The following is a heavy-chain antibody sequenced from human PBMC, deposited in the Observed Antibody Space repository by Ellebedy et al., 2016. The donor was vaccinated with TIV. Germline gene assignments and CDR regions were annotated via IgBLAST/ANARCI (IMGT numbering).Heavy chain of an antibody. J-gene: IGHJ3*02. V-gene: IGHV2-5*02. Sequence: SGSTLVKPSQTLTLTCSFSGFSLTPYGVAVGWIRQPPGKALEWLAVIYWDGDKRYRPSLRNRLTITKDTSTDQMVLTMTNMDPMDTATFFCAHSLSRNNNDFASRAFDTWGQGTMVTVSS. CDR2: IYWDGDK. CDR1: GFSLTPYGVA. CDR3: AHSLSRNNNDFASRAFDT. D-gene: IGHD1-14*01.